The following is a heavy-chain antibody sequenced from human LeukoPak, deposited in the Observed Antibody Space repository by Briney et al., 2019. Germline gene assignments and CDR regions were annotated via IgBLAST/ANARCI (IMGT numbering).Heavy chain of an antibody. CDR3: ARQFNDNGDYLGWFDP. CDR2: IYTGWTT. V-gene: IGHV4-4*09. J-gene: IGHJ5*02. Sequence: SETLSLTCTVSGTTISAFYWAWIRQSPGKGLESIGYIYTGWTTNYNPSLYSRVTISVDTSKNQIFLKLRSVTAADTAVYFCARQFNDNGDYLGWFDPWGQGTLVTVSP. D-gene: IGHD4-17*01. CDR1: GTTISAFY.